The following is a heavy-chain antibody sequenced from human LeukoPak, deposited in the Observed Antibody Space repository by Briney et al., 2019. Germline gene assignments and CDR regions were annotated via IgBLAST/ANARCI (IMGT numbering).Heavy chain of an antibody. CDR1: GFTFSSYW. V-gene: IGHV3-74*01. J-gene: IGHJ4*02. D-gene: IGHD1-7*01. CDR3: AKDERNWNYNLASQTYD. Sequence: GGSLRLSCAASGFTFSSYWMHWVRQAPGKGLVWASRINSDGSSTSYADSVKGRFTISRDNAKNTLYLQMNSLRAEDTAVYYCAKDERNWNYNLASQTYDWGQGTLVTVSS. CDR2: INSDGSST.